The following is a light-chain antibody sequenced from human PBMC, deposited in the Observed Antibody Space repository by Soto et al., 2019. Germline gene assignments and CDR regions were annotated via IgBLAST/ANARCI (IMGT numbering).Light chain of an antibody. CDR3: SSYTSSSSYV. CDR2: DVS. J-gene: IGLJ1*01. Sequence: QSALTQPASVSGSPGQSITISRTGTSSDVGGYNYVSWYQQHPGKAPKLMIYDVSNRPSGVSNRFSGSKSGNTASLTISGLQAEDEADYYCSSYTSSSSYVFGTG. CDR1: SSDVGGYNY. V-gene: IGLV2-14*01.